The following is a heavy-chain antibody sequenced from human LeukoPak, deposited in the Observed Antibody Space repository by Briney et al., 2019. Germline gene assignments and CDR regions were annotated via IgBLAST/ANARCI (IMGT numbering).Heavy chain of an antibody. D-gene: IGHD2-2*01. V-gene: IGHV4-34*01. CDR2: INHSGST. J-gene: IGHJ6*02. CDR3: ARVKRIVVVPAAALPGSRWDYYYYGMDV. Sequence: PSETLSLTCAVYGGSFSGYYWSWIRQPPGKGLEWIGEINHSGSTNYNPSLKSRVTISVDTSKNQFSLKLSSATAADTAVYYCARVKRIVVVPAAALPGSRWDYYYYGMDVWGQGTTVTVSS. CDR1: GGSFSGYY.